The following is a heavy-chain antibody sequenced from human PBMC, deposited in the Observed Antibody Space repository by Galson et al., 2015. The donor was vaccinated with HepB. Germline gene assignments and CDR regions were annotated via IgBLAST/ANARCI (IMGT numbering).Heavy chain of an antibody. D-gene: IGHD6-19*01. V-gene: IGHV3-30*18. CDR2: ISYDGSNK. CDR3: AKDGAYSSGWPDAFDI. J-gene: IGHJ3*02. CDR1: GFTFSSYG. Sequence: SLRLSCAASGFTFSSYGMHWVRQAPGKGLEWVAVISYDGSNKYYADSVKGRFTISRDNSKNTLYLQMNSLRAEDTAVYYCAKDGAYSSGWPDAFDIWGQGTMVTVSS.